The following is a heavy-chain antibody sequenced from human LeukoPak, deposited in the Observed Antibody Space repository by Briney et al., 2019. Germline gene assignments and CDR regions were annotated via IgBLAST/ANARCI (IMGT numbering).Heavy chain of an antibody. CDR2: ISGDGTRT. CDR1: GFTFSSYW. CDR3: AKDDGYRGSLGDY. J-gene: IGHJ4*02. V-gene: IGHV3-23*01. Sequence: GGSLRLSCAASGFTFSSYWMSWVRQTPGMGLEWVSSISGDGTRTFYADSVKGRFTISRDNSKNTMSLQMNSLRVEDTAVYYCAKDDGYRGSLGDYWGQGTLVTVSS. D-gene: IGHD5-12*01.